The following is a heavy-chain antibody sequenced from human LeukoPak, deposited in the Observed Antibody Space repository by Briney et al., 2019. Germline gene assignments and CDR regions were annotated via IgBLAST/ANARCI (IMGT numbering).Heavy chain of an antibody. D-gene: IGHD6-19*01. CDR1: GYTFTSYD. CDR3: ARAGYKSSGWYLAAYYFDY. J-gene: IGHJ4*02. CDR2: MNPNSGNT. V-gene: IGHV1-8*02. Sequence: ASVKVSCKASGYTFTSYDINWVRQATGQGLEWMGWMNPNSGNTGYAQKFQGRVTMTRNTSISTAYMELSSLRSEDTAVYYCARAGYKSSGWYLAAYYFDYWGQGTLVTVSS.